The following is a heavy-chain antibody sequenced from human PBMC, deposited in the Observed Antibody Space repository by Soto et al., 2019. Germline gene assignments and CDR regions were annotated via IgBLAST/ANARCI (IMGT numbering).Heavy chain of an antibody. V-gene: IGHV4-39*01. J-gene: IGHJ3*02. CDR2: IYYSGST. D-gene: IGHD3-3*01. Sequence: SETLSLTCTVSGGSISSSSYYWGSIRQPPGKGLEWIGSIYYSGSTYYNPSLKSRVTISVDTSKNQFSLKLSSVTAADTAVYYCASVITIFGVVSDAFDIWGQGTMVTVSS. CDR1: GGSISSSSYY. CDR3: ASVITIFGVVSDAFDI.